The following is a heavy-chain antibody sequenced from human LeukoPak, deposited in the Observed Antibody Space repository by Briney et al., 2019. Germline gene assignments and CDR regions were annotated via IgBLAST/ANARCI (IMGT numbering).Heavy chain of an antibody. J-gene: IGHJ4*02. Sequence: PGVSLRLSCAASGFRFSSYDMNWVRQAPGKGLEWVSYISSSGSTIYYADSVKGRFTISRDNAKSSLYLQMNSLRAEDTAVYYCARDGEYSGYDCDYWGQGTLVTVSS. CDR1: GFRFSSYD. V-gene: IGHV3-48*03. D-gene: IGHD5-12*01. CDR2: ISSSGSTI. CDR3: ARDGEYSGYDCDY.